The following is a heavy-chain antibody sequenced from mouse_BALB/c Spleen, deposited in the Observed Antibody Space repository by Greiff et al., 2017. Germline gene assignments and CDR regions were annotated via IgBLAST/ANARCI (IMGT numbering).Heavy chain of an antibody. CDR2: INPGSGGT. V-gene: IGHV1-54*01. J-gene: IGHJ2*01. Sequence: QVQLQQSGAELVRPGTSVKVSCKASGYAFTNYLIEWVKQRPGQGLEWIGVINPGSGGTNYNEKFKGKATLTADKSSSTAYMQLSSLTSDDSAVYFCARRYYGNNRTYYFDYWGQGTTLTVSS. CDR3: ARRYYGNNRTYYFDY. CDR1: GYAFTNYL. D-gene: IGHD2-1*01.